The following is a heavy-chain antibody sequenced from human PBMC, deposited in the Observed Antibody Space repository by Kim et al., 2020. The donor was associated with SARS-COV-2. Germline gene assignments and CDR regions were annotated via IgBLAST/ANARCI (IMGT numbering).Heavy chain of an antibody. J-gene: IGHJ6*02. CDR3: AADHGWFGDREAYYYGMDV. CDR1: GFTFTSSA. CDR2: IVVGSGNT. V-gene: IGHV1-58*01. Sequence: SVKVSCKASGFTFTSSAVQWVRQARGQRLEWIGWIVVGSGNTNYAQKFQERVTITRDMSTSTAYMELSSLRSEDTAVYYCAADHGWFGDREAYYYGMDVWGQGTTVTVSS. D-gene: IGHD3-10*01.